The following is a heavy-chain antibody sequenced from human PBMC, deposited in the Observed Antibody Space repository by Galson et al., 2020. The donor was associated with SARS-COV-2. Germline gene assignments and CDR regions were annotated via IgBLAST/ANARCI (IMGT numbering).Heavy chain of an antibody. CDR2: INPNSGGT. J-gene: IGHJ3*02. D-gene: IGHD3-10*01. CDR1: GYTFTDYY. V-gene: IGHV1-2*05. CDR3: VRGIYGSGLNDAFDI. Sequence: GESLKISCKASGYTFTDYYLNWVRQAPGQGPEWMGRINPNSGGTNYAQKFQGRVTMTRDTSISTAYMELSRLRSDDTVVYYCVRGIYGSGLNDAFDIWGQGTMVTVSS.